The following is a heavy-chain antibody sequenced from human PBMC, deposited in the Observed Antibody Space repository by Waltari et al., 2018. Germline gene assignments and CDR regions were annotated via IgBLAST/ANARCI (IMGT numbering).Heavy chain of an antibody. CDR1: GYSFTSHW. Sequence: EVQLVQSGAEVKKPEESLRISCAGSGYSFTSHWISWVRRMPGKGLEWVGRIDPSDSFRNYGPAFEGHVTISVDQSLRPAYLQWDSLKASDTAIYYCVRHRTTYPLEIDYWGQGTLVTVSS. D-gene: IGHD2-2*01. J-gene: IGHJ4*02. CDR3: VRHRTTYPLEIDY. CDR2: IDPSDSFR. V-gene: IGHV5-10-1*01.